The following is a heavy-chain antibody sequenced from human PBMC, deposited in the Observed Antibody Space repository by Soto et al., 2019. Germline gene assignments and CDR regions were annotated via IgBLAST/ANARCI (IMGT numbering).Heavy chain of an antibody. V-gene: IGHV3-23*01. CDR3: AKNPGYYYDSTGYHFDY. CDR2: IGGSGDWT. J-gene: IGHJ4*02. D-gene: IGHD3-22*01. Sequence: GGSLRLSCAASGFTFSNYAMSWVRQAPGKGLEWVSAIGGSGDWTYYADSVKGRFTISRDNSKNTLYLQMNSLRAEDTAVYYCAKNPGYYYDSTGYHFDYWGQGTLVTVSS. CDR1: GFTFSNYA.